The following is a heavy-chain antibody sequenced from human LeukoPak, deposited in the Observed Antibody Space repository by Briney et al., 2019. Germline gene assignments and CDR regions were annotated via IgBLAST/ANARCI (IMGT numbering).Heavy chain of an antibody. Sequence: GSVKVSCKASGYTFTGYYMNWVRQAPGQGLEWMGWVNPNSGGTNYAQKFQGRVTMTRDTSISTAYMELSRLRSDDTAVYYCARDGEDGYSYGYGWFDPWGQGTLVTVSS. V-gene: IGHV1-2*02. CDR2: VNPNSGGT. D-gene: IGHD5-18*01. CDR1: GYTFTGYY. CDR3: ARDGEDGYSYGYGWFDP. J-gene: IGHJ5*02.